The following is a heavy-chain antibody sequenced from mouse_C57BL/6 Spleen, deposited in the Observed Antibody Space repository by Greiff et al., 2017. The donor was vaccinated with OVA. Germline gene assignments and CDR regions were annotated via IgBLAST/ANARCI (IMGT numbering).Heavy chain of an antibody. V-gene: IGHV1-85*01. D-gene: IGHD1-1*01. J-gene: IGHJ1*03. CDR3: ASYYYGSSYDWYFDV. CDR2: IYPRDGST. CDR1: GYTFTSYD. Sequence: LQESGPELVKPGASVKLSRKASGYTFTSYDINWVKQRPGQGLEWIGWIYPRDGSTKYNEKFKGKATLTVDTSSSTAYMELHSLTSEDSAVYFCASYYYGSSYDWYFDVWGTGTTVTVSS.